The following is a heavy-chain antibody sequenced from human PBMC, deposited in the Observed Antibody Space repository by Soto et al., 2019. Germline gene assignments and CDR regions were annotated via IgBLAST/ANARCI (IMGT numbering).Heavy chain of an antibody. CDR1: GFTFSNYA. CDR3: AKGAWPYSGTYPDY. CDR2: ISFDGSNK. J-gene: IGHJ4*02. D-gene: IGHD1-26*01. V-gene: IGHV3-30*18. Sequence: GGSLRLSCAASGFTFSNYAMHWVRQSPGKGLEWVALISFDGSNKYFGDSVKGRFTISRDNSKNTLYLQTNGLRPEDTAVYYCAKGAWPYSGTYPDYWGQGTLVTVSS.